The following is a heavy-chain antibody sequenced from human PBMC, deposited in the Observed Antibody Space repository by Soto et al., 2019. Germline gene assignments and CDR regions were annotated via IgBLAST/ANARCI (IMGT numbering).Heavy chain of an antibody. CDR1: GYTFTSYG. CDR3: AKDRRADWESYYYYAMDV. Sequence: ASVKVSCKASGYTFTSYGISWVRQAPGQGLEWMGWISAYNGNTNYAQKFQGRVTITADASTRTAYMELSSLRSEDTAVYYCAKDRRADWESYYYYAMDVWGQGTTVTVSS. J-gene: IGHJ6*02. CDR2: ISAYNGNT. D-gene: IGHD1-26*01. V-gene: IGHV1-18*01.